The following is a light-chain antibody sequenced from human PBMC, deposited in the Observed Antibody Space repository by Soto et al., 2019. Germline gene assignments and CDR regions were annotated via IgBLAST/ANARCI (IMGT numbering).Light chain of an antibody. CDR2: DAS. V-gene: IGKV3-11*01. Sequence: EIVLTQSPATLSLSPGERATLSCRASQSIGSSLAWYQQKPGQAPRLLIYDASSRATGFPARFSGSGSGTDFTLTIGSLEPEDFAVYYCQQRSEWPRTFGQGTKVETK. CDR3: QQRSEWPRT. CDR1: QSIGSS. J-gene: IGKJ1*01.